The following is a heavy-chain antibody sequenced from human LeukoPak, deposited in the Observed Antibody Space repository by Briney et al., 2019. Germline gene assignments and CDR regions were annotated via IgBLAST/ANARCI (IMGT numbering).Heavy chain of an antibody. CDR3: ARDRLSIAARRATDAFDI. V-gene: IGHV1-46*01. J-gene: IGHJ3*02. CDR2: INPSGGST. Sequence: ASVKVSCKASGYTFTSYYMHWVRQAPGQGLEWMGIINPSGGSTSYAQKFQGRVTMTRDTSTSTVYMELSSLRSEDTAVYYCARDRLSIAARRATDAFDIWGQGTMVTVSS. CDR1: GYTFTSYY. D-gene: IGHD6-6*01.